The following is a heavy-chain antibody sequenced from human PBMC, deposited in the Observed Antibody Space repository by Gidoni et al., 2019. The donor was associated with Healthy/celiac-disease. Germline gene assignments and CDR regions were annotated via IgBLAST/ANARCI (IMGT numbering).Heavy chain of an antibody. V-gene: IGHV3-66*01. CDR3: ARSGSGYASVGYYFDY. J-gene: IGHJ4*02. CDR1: GFTVSSNY. CDR2: IYSGGST. Sequence: EVQLVESGGGLVQPGGSLRLSCAASGFTVSSNYMSWVRQAPGKGLGWVSVIYSGGSTYYADSVKGRFTIARDNSKNTLYLQMNSLRAEDTAVYYCARSGSGYASVGYYFDYWGQGTLVTVSS. D-gene: IGHD5-12*01.